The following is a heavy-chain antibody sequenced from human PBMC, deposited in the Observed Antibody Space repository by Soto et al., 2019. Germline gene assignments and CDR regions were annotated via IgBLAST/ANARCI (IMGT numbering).Heavy chain of an antibody. D-gene: IGHD4-17*01. Sequence: SVKVSCKASGGTFSSYAISWVRQAPGQGLEWMGGIIPIFGTANYAQKFQGRVTITADESTSTAYMELSSLRSEDTAVYYCARPTEADYGGKGDDAFDIWGQGTMVTVSS. CDR1: GGTFSSYA. CDR3: ARPTEADYGGKGDDAFDI. V-gene: IGHV1-69*13. CDR2: IIPIFGTA. J-gene: IGHJ3*02.